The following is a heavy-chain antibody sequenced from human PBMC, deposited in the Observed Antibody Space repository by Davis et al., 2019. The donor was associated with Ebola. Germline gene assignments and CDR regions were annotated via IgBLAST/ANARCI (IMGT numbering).Heavy chain of an antibody. CDR1: GFSFTTYS. Sequence: GGSLRLSCAASGFSFTTYSMNWVRQAPGKGLEWVSSISRHGNYMYYTDSVKGRFIISRDDAKNSLFLQMNSLRVEDTAVYFCARGGAVAPDWGPGTLVTVSS. D-gene: IGHD4-23*01. J-gene: IGHJ4*02. V-gene: IGHV3-21*01. CDR3: ARGGAVAPD. CDR2: ISRHGNYM.